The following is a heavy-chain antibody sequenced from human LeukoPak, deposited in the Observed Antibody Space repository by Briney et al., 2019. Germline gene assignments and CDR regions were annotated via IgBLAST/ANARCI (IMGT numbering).Heavy chain of an antibody. J-gene: IGHJ4*02. CDR3: TTDHRTIYGVVFPDY. D-gene: IGHD3-3*01. CDR1: GFTFSSYG. V-gene: IGHV3-30*03. CDR2: ISYDGSNK. Sequence: GGSLRLSCAASGFTFSSYGMHWVRQAPGKGLEWVAVISYDGSNKYYADSVKGRFTISRDSSKNTLYLQMNSLRAEDTAVYYCTTDHRTIYGVVFPDYWGQGTLVTVSS.